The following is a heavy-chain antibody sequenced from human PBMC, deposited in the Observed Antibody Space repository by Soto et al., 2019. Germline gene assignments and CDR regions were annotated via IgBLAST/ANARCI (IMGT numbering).Heavy chain of an antibody. D-gene: IGHD3-9*01. CDR2: IKQDGSEK. J-gene: IGHJ6*02. CDR1: GFTFSSYW. CDR3: ARDHTYYDILTGYSYYYYYGMDV. Sequence: GGSLRLSCAASGFTFSSYWMSWVRQAPGKGLEWVAHIKQDGSEKYYVDSVKGRFTISRDNAKNSLYLQMNSLRAEDTAVYYCARDHTYYDILTGYSYYYYYGMDVWGQGTTVTVSS. V-gene: IGHV3-7*03.